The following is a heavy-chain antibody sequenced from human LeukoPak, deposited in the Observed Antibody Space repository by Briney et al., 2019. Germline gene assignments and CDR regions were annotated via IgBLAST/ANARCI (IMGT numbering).Heavy chain of an antibody. CDR2: ISWDGGST. D-gene: IGHD1-26*01. J-gene: IGHJ4*02. Sequence: GGSLRLSCAASGFTFDDYTMHWVRHAPGKGLEWVSLISWDGGSTYYADSVKGRFTISRDNSKNSLYLQMNSLRTEDTALYYCAKGEVGATWSLTAAFDYWGQGTLVTVSS. CDR1: GFTFDDYT. V-gene: IGHV3-43*01. CDR3: AKGEVGATWSLTAAFDY.